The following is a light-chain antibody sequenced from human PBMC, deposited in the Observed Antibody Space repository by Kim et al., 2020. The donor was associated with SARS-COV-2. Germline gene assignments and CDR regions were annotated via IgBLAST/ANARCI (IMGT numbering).Light chain of an antibody. J-gene: IGKJ1*01. Sequence: ASVGDRVTFTCRASQGISNYLDWYQQKPGKVPKLLIYAASTLQSGVPSRFSGSGSGTDFTLTISSLQPEDVATYYCQKYNSAPRTFGQGTKVDIK. CDR2: AAS. V-gene: IGKV1-27*01. CDR1: QGISNY. CDR3: QKYNSAPRT.